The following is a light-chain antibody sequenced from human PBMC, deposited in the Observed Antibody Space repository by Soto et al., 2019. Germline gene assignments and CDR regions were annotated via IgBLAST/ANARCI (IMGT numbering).Light chain of an antibody. CDR1: SSNIGSNY. CDR2: RNN. Sequence: QSALTQPPSASGTPGQRVTISCSGSSSNIGSNYVYWYQHLTGTAPKLLIYRNNQRPSGVPDRFSGSESGTSASLAISGLRSEDEADYYCATWDDSLSNYVFGTGTKVTVL. V-gene: IGLV1-47*01. CDR3: ATWDDSLSNYV. J-gene: IGLJ1*01.